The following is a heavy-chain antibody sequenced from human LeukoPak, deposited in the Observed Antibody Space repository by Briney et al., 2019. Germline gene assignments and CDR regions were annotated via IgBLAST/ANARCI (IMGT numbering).Heavy chain of an antibody. Sequence: GGSLRLSCAASGFTFSSYAMTWVRQAPGKGLEWVAFIRYDGSNKYYADSVKGRFTISRDNSKNTLYLQMNSLRAEDTAVYYCARDGGRYCSGGSCYFFDYWGQGTLVTVSS. CDR3: ARDGGRYCSGGSCYFFDY. CDR1: GFTFSSYA. CDR2: IRYDGSNK. V-gene: IGHV3-30*02. J-gene: IGHJ4*02. D-gene: IGHD2-15*01.